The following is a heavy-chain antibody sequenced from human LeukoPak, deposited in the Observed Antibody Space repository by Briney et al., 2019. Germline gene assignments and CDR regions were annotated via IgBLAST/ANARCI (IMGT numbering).Heavy chain of an antibody. J-gene: IGHJ4*02. CDR1: GFTFSNYG. D-gene: IGHD2-8*02. V-gene: IGHV3-74*01. CDR3: ARAAAGGFDY. CDR2: INSDGSST. Sequence: GGSLRLSCAASGFTFSNYGMHWVRQTPGKGLVWVSRINSDGSSTSYADSVKGRFTISRDNAKNTLYLQMNSLRAEDTAVYYCARAAAGGFDYWGQGTLVTVSS.